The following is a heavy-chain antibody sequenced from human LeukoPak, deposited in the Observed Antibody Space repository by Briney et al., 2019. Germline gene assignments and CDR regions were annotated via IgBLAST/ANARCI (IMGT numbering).Heavy chain of an antibody. CDR3: ARGGKGSSPLNWFDP. J-gene: IGHJ5*02. CDR1: GFTFSSYA. V-gene: IGHV3-64*01. CDR2: ISSNGGST. D-gene: IGHD6-6*01. Sequence: PGGSLRLSCAASGFTFSSYAMHWVRQAPGKGLEYVSAISSNGGSTYYANSVKGRFTISRDNSKNTLYLQMGSLRAEDMAVYYCARGGKGSSPLNWFDPWGQGTLVTVSS.